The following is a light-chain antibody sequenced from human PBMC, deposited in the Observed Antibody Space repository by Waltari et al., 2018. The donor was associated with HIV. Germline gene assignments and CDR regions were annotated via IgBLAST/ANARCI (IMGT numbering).Light chain of an antibody. CDR1: QSVSTN. CDR3: QHYNNRPPLT. V-gene: IGKV3-15*01. J-gene: IGKJ5*01. Sequence: EIVMTQSPATLSVSPGERATPPCRASQSVSTNLAWYQQKPGQAPRLLIFSASARAAGIPARFSGSGSGTDFTLTITSPQSEDCAVYYCQHYNNRPPLTFGQGTRLEI. CDR2: SAS.